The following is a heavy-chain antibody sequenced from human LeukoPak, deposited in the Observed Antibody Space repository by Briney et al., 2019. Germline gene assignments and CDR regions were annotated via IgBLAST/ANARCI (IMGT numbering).Heavy chain of an antibody. CDR2: IYYSGST. J-gene: IGHJ4*02. D-gene: IGHD5-12*01. CDR1: GGSISSGGYS. CDR3: ARDRAKRSGYGEGGFDY. V-gene: IGHV4-30-4*07. Sequence: PSETLSLTCAVSGGSISSGGYSWSWIRQPPGKGLEWIGYIYYSGSTYYNPSLKSRVTISVDTSKNQFSLKLSSVTAADTAVYYCARDRAKRSGYGEGGFDYWGQGTLVTVSS.